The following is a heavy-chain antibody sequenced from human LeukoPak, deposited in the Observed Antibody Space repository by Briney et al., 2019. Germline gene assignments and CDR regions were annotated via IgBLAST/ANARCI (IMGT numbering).Heavy chain of an antibody. CDR1: GYTFTSYV. D-gene: IGHD2-2*01. CDR3: ARGGYCSSTSCYNWFDP. V-gene: IGHV1-18*01. Sequence: GASVKVSCKASGYTFTSYVISWVRQAPGQGLEWMGWISAYNGNTNYAQKLQGRVTMTTDTSTSTAYMELRSLRSDDTAVYYCARGGYCSSTSCYNWFDPWGQGTLVTVSS. J-gene: IGHJ5*02. CDR2: ISAYNGNT.